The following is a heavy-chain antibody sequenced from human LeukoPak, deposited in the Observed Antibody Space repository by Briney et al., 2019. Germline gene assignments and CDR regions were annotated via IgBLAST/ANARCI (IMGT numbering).Heavy chain of an antibody. CDR1: GGSISSTNYY. D-gene: IGHD2-2*01. V-gene: IGHV4-39*01. CDR2: MHYSGNT. J-gene: IGHJ5*02. Sequence: SETLSLTCAVSGGSISSTNYYWGWIRQPPGKGLEWIGSMHYSGNTYFNPSLKSRVTISVDTSKNQFSLRLSSVTAADTAVYYCARSCGTTSCSDGDWFDPWGQGTLVTVSS. CDR3: ARSCGTTSCSDGDWFDP.